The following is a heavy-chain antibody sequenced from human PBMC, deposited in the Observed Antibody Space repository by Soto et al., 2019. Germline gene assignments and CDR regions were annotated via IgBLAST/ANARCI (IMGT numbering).Heavy chain of an antibody. CDR3: AKVVVYAIRSAKKNDYMDV. J-gene: IGHJ6*03. Sequence: GGSLRLSCAASGFTFSSYAMSWVRQAPGKGLEWVSAISGSGGSTYYADSVKGRSTISRDNSKNTLYLQMNSLRAEDTAVYYCAKVVVYAIRSAKKNDYMDVWGKGTTVTVSS. D-gene: IGHD2-8*02. V-gene: IGHV3-23*01. CDR1: GFTFSSYA. CDR2: ISGSGGST.